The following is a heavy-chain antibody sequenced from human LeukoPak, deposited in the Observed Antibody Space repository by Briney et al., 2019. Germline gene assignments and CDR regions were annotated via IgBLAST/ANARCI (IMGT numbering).Heavy chain of an antibody. J-gene: IGHJ4*02. CDR3: ATGNYYDSSAFDY. CDR2: FDPEDGET. CDR1: GYTLTELS. V-gene: IGHV1-24*01. D-gene: IGHD3-22*01. Sequence: ASVKVSCKVSGYTLTELSMHWVRQAPGKGLEWMGGFDPEDGETIYAQKFQGRVTMTEDTSTDTAYMELSSLRSEDTAVYYCATGNYYDSSAFDYWGQGTLFTVSS.